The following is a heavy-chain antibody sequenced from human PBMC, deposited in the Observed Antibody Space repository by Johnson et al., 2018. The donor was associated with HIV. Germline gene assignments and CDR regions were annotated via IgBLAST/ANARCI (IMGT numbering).Heavy chain of an antibody. D-gene: IGHD2-21*02. J-gene: IGHJ3*02. V-gene: IGHV3-30*18. Sequence: QVQLVESGGGVVQPGRSLRLSCAASGFTFSSYGMHWVRQAPGKGLEWVAVISYDGDNEYYADSVKGRFTISSDNSKNTLYLQVNSLRPEDTAVYYCAKNKQVWGLLPVDAFDIWGQGTLITVSS. CDR3: AKNKQVWGLLPVDAFDI. CDR2: ISYDGDNE. CDR1: GFTFSSYG.